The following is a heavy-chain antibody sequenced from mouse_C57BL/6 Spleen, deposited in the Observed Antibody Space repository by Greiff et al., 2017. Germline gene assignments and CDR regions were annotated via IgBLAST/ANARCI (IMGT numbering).Heavy chain of an antibody. CDR2: FYPGGSSI. CDR1: GYTFTEYT. CDR3: ARRGGNGGDY. V-gene: IGHV1-62-2*01. J-gene: IGHJ2*01. D-gene: IGHD2-1*01. Sequence: QVHVKQSGAEVVKPGASVKLSCKASGYTFTEYTIHWVKQRSGQGLEWIGWFYPGGSSIKYNEKFKDKATLTADKSSSTVYMELSRLTSEDSAVYVCARRGGNGGDYWGQGTTLTVSS.